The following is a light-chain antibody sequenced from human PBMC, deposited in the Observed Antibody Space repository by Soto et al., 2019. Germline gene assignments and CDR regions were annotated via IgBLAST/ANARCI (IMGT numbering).Light chain of an antibody. CDR3: QTWGTGIQV. V-gene: IGLV4-69*01. Sequence: QSVLTQSPSASASLGASVKLTCTLSSGHSTYAIAWHQQQPEKGPRYLMRLNSDGRHSKGDGIPDRFSGSSSGAERYLIISSLQSEDEADYYCQTWGTGIQVFGGGTKVTVL. CDR2: LNSDGRH. CDR1: SGHSTYA. J-gene: IGLJ3*02.